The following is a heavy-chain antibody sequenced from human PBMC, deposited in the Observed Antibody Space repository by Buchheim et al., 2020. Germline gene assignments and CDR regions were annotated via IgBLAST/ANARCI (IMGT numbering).Heavy chain of an antibody. D-gene: IGHD3-3*01. J-gene: IGHJ6*02. V-gene: IGHV3-30*18. CDR3: AKDSLNEWSNYYYYGMDV. CDR1: GFTFSSYG. CDR2: ISYDGSNK. Sequence: QVQLVESGGGVVQPGRSLRLSCAASGFTFSSYGMHWVRQAPGKGLEWVAVISYDGSNKYYADSVKGRFTISRDNSKTTLYLQMNSLRAEDTAVYYCAKDSLNEWSNYYYYGMDVWGQGTT.